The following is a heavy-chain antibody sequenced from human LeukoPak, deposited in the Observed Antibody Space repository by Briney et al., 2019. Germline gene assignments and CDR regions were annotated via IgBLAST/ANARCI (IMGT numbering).Heavy chain of an antibody. CDR2: IWYDGSNK. J-gene: IGHJ4*02. V-gene: IGHV3-33*01. CDR1: GFTFSGYG. CDR3: ARQGATGGIDY. D-gene: IGHD1-26*01. Sequence: GGSLRLSCAASGFTFSGYGMHWVRQAPGKGLEWVAVIWYDGSNKYYIDSVKGRFTISRDNSKNTLFLQMNSLRAEDTAVYYCARQGATGGIDYWGQGTLVTVSS.